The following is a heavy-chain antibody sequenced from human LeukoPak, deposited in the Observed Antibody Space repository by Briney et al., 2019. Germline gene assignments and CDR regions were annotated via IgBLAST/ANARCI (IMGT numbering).Heavy chain of an antibody. D-gene: IGHD2-15*01. CDR1: GGSISSSSYY. J-gene: IGHJ6*03. Sequence: SETLSLTCTVSGGSISSSSYYWGWIRQPPGKGLEWIGSINYSGSTYYNPSLKSRVTISVDRSKNQFSLKLSSVTAADMAVYYCARGYCSGGSCYSSYYYSYMDVWGKGTTVTVSS. CDR2: INYSGST. V-gene: IGHV4-39*07. CDR3: ARGYCSGGSCYSSYYYSYMDV.